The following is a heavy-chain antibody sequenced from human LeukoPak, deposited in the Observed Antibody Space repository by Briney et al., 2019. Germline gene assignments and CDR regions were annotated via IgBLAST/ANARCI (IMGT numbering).Heavy chain of an antibody. V-gene: IGHV4-59*01. CDR2: IYYSGST. Sequence: PSETLSLTCTVSGGSISSYYWSWIRQPPGKGLEWIGYIYYSGSTNYNPSLKSRVTISVDTSKNQFSLKLSSVTAADTAVYYCARAGPDYDFWSFSIDYWGQGTLVTVSS. CDR3: ARAGPDYDFWSFSIDY. J-gene: IGHJ4*02. D-gene: IGHD3-3*01. CDR1: GGSISSYY.